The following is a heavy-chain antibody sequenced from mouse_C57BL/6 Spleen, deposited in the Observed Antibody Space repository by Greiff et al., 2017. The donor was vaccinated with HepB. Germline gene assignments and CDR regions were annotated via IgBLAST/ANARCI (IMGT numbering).Heavy chain of an antibody. CDR3: ARLLLRDRGY. V-gene: IGHV1-50*01. D-gene: IGHD1-1*01. CDR1: GYTFTSYW. J-gene: IGHJ2*01. CDR2: IDPSDSYT. Sequence: QVQLQQPGAELVKPGASVKLSCKASGYTFTSYWMQWVKQRPGQGLEWIGEIDPSDSYTNYNQKFKGKATLTVDTSSSTAYMQLSSLTSEDSAVYYCARLLLRDRGYWGQGTTLTVSS.